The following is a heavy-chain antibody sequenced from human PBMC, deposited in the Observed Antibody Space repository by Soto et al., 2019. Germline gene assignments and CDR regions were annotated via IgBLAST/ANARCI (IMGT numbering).Heavy chain of an antibody. CDR1: GGSISGNY. CDR2: VYNIGNT. D-gene: IGHD6-13*01. CDR3: ARYRRTPAAGYTLDF. J-gene: IGHJ4*02. V-gene: IGHV4-59*01. Sequence: SETLSLTCTVSGGSISGNYWTWIRQPPGKGLELIGYVYNIGNTNNNPSLKSRVTISEDTSKNQYSLKVNSMTAADTAVYYCARYRRTPAAGYTLDFRGQGILVTVSS.